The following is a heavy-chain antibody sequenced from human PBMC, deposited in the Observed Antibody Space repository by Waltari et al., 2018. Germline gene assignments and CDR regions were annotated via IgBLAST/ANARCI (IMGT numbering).Heavy chain of an antibody. D-gene: IGHD3-3*01. CDR1: GYTFTAYY. Sequence: QVHLVQSGAEVNNPGASVRVACKPSGYTFTAYYIYWVRQAPGQGLEWMGWINPKSGATNPAQKFQGRVTLTRDTSTSTVYMELRGLTSDDTAIYYCARDLFPNFWSGYGFDIWGQGTKVTVSS. J-gene: IGHJ3*02. V-gene: IGHV1-2*02. CDR3: ARDLFPNFWSGYGFDI. CDR2: INPKSGAT.